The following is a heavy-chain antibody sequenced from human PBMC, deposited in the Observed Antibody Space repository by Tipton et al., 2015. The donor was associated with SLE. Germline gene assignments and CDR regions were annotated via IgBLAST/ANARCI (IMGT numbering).Heavy chain of an antibody. CDR3: ARVVRYYDTHTNAYQPNWLDP. CDR1: GGSFSGYY. CDR2: INHSGST. V-gene: IGHV4-34*01. Sequence: TLSLTCAVYGGSFSGYYWSWIRQPPEKGLEWIGEINHSGSTNYNPSLKSRVTMSVDKSKYHFSLNLSSVTAADTAVYFCARVVRYYDTHTNAYQPNWLDPWGQGILVTVSS. D-gene: IGHD3-22*01. J-gene: IGHJ5*02.